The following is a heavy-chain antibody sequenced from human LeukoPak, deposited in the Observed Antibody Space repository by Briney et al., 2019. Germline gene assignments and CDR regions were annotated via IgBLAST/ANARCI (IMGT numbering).Heavy chain of an antibody. CDR2: IYYSGST. Sequence: MASETLSLTCTVSGGSISSYYWSWIRQPPGKGLGWIGYIYYSGSTNYNPSLKSRVTISVDTSKNQFSLKLSSVTAADTAVYYCARGHYEFGELANWFDPWGQGTLVTVSS. V-gene: IGHV4-59*01. D-gene: IGHD3-10*01. CDR1: GGSISSYY. CDR3: ARGHYEFGELANWFDP. J-gene: IGHJ5*02.